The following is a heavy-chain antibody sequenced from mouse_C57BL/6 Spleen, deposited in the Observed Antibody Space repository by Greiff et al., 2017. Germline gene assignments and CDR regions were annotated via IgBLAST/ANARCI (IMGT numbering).Heavy chain of an antibody. Sequence: QVQLQQSGAELVRPGTSVKMSCKASGYTFTNYWLGWAKQGPGPGLEWIGDIYPGGGYTNYNEKFKGKATLTADKSSSTAYMQFSSLTSEDSAIYCCARYYYGSNYFDYWGQGTTLTVSS. CDR1: GYTFTNYW. V-gene: IGHV1-63*01. J-gene: IGHJ2*01. D-gene: IGHD1-1*01. CDR2: IYPGGGYT. CDR3: ARYYYGSNYFDY.